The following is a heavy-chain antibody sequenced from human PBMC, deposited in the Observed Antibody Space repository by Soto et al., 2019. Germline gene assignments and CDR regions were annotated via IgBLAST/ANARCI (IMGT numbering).Heavy chain of an antibody. CDR1: GFTFSSYW. J-gene: IGHJ4*02. CDR2: IEADGSEI. CDR3: ARSSGWTGDY. D-gene: IGHD3-10*01. V-gene: IGHV3-7*04. Sequence: GGSLRLSCVGSGFTFSSYWMNWVRQVPGKGLEWVANIEADGSEINYVDSVKGRFTISRDNSKNSLYLQMDSLRAEDTAVYYCARSSGWTGDYWGQGILVTSPQ.